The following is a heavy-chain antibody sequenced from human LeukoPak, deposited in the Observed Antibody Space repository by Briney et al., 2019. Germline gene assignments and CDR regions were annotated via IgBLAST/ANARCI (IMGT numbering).Heavy chain of an antibody. J-gene: IGHJ4*02. CDR1: GFSFSGSA. CDR3: ARDRGRALSSGYCIDY. V-gene: IGHV3-73*01. D-gene: IGHD3-22*01. CDR2: IRSKGDNYAT. Sequence: GGSLRLSCAASGFSFSGSAMHWVRQASGKGLEWVGRIRSKGDNYATAYAASVRGRFTISRDDSKNTAYLQMNSLRAEDTAVYYCARDRGRALSSGYCIDYWGRGTLVTVSS.